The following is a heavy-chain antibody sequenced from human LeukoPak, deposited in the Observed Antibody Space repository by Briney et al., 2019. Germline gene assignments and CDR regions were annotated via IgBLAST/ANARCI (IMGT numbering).Heavy chain of an antibody. CDR1: GFTFSSYS. D-gene: IGHD6-19*01. CDR2: ISSSSSYI. CDR3: ATPIIAVASSRDY. V-gene: IGHV3-21*01. Sequence: KSGGSLRLSCAASGFTFSSYSMNWVRQAPGKGLEWVSSISSSSSYIYYADSVKGRFTISRDNAKNSLYLQMNSLRAEDTAVYYCATPIIAVASSRDYWGQGTLVTVSS. J-gene: IGHJ4*02.